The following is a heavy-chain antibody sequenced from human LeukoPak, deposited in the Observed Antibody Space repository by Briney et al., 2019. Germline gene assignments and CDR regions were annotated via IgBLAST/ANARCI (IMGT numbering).Heavy chain of an antibody. CDR3: ARETFMDV. CDR2: IKQDGTDK. D-gene: IGHD2/OR15-2a*01. J-gene: IGHJ6*02. Sequence: GGSLRLSCAASGFTLSSYWMSWVRQAPGKGLEWVANIKQDGTDKYYVDTVKGRFTISRDDAKTSLYLQMNSLRAEDTAVYYCARETFMDVWGQGTTVTVSS. V-gene: IGHV3-7*03. CDR1: GFTLSSYW.